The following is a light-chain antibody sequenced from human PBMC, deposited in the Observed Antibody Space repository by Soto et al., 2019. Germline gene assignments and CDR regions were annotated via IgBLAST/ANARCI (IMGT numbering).Light chain of an antibody. Sequence: QSVLTQPASVSGSPGQSITISCTGTSSDLAIYNYVSWYQQQPGKPPELMIYQVTNRPSGVSNRFSGSRSGNTASLTISGLQAEDEAYYYCGSYTQRSNYVFGTGTTLTVL. CDR1: SSDLAIYNY. V-gene: IGLV2-14*01. CDR3: GSYTQRSNYV. J-gene: IGLJ1*01. CDR2: QVT.